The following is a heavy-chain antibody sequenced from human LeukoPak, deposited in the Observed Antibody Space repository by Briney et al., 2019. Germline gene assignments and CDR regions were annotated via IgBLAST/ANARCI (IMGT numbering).Heavy chain of an antibody. V-gene: IGHV1-46*01. CDR3: AREANHYYDSSGYSH. CDR2: INPSGGST. Sequence: GASVKVSCKASGYTFTSYYMHWVRQAPGQGLEWMGIINPSGGSTSYAQKFQGRVTMTRDTSTSTVYMELSSLRSEDTAVYYCAREANHYYDSSGYSHWGQGTLVTVSS. D-gene: IGHD3-22*01. J-gene: IGHJ1*01. CDR1: GYTFTSYY.